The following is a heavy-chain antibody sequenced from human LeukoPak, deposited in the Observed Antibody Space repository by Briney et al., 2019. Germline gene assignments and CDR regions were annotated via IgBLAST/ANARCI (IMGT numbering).Heavy chain of an antibody. V-gene: IGHV3-7*01. CDR3: AREGNRRSFDY. J-gene: IGHJ4*02. Sequence: GGSLRLSCAASGFTFSNYWMSWVRQAPGKGLEWVANIKQDGSETYYVDSVTGRFTISRDNAKNSLSLQMNSLRAEDTAVYYCAREGNRRSFDYWGQGTLVTVSS. CDR2: IKQDGSET. D-gene: IGHD2/OR15-2a*01. CDR1: GFTFSNYW.